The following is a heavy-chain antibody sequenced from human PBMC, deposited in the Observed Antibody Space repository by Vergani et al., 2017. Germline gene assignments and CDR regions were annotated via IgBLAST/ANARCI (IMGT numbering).Heavy chain of an antibody. CDR2: IYYSGSN. V-gene: IGHV4-31*03. Sequence: QVQLQESGPGLVKPSQTLSLTCTVSGGSISSGGYYWSWIRQHPGKGLEWIGYIYYSGSNYYNPALKSRVTISVETSKNQFSLKLSSVTAADTAVYYCARAQYGIAGTTVYFNYWGQGTLVTVSS. CDR3: ARAQYGIAGTTVYFNY. J-gene: IGHJ4*02. CDR1: GGSISSGGYY. D-gene: IGHD1-7*01.